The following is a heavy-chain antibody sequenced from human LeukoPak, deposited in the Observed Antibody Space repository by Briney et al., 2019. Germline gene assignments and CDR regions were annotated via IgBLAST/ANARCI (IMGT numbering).Heavy chain of an antibody. J-gene: IGHJ5*02. V-gene: IGHV1-24*01. CDR1: GYTLTELS. CDR2: FDPEDGET. D-gene: IGHD2-2*01. CDR3: ARSHIVVVPAATVWFDP. Sequence: GASVKVSCKVSGYTLTELSMHWVRQAPGKGLEWMGGFDPEDGETIYAQKFQGRVTMTEDTSTDTAYMELSSLRSEDTAVYYCARSHIVVVPAATVWFDPWGQGTLVTVSS.